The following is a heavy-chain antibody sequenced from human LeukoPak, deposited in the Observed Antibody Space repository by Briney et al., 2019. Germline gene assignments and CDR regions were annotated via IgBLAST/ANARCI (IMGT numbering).Heavy chain of an antibody. J-gene: IGHJ4*02. D-gene: IGHD3-3*01. CDR1: GGSLSGSY. CDR3: ARARRDSGYYKVDY. CDR2: INHSGSA. V-gene: IGHV4-34*01. Sequence: SETLSLTCAVYGGSLSGSYWSWIRQPPGKGLEWIGEINHSGSANYNPSLKSRVTLSIDKSKNQFSLNVNSVTAADTAVYCCARARRDSGYYKVDYWGQGTLVTVSS.